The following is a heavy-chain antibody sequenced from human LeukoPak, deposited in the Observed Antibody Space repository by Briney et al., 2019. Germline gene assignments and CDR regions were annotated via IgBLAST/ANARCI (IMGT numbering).Heavy chain of an antibody. CDR3: AKDPLASRYCSSTSCYTNWFDP. CDR1: RFTFSSYN. D-gene: IGHD2-2*02. V-gene: IGHV3-21*01. J-gene: IGHJ5*02. Sequence: GGSLRLSCAASRFTFSSYNMNWVRQAPGKGLEWVSYISSSSSYIYYADSVKGRFTISRDNAKNSLYLQMNSLRAEDTAVYYCAKDPLASRYCSSTSCYTNWFDPWGQGTLVTVSS. CDR2: ISSSSSYI.